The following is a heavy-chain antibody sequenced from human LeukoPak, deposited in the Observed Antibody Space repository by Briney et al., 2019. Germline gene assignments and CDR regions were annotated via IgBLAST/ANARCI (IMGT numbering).Heavy chain of an antibody. CDR3: ARGVYIAAAQYAY. J-gene: IGHJ4*02. Sequence: SETLSLTCIVSGGSISNYYWSWIRQSPGKGLEWIGYIYYSGSTKYNPSLKSRVTMSLDMSKNHFSLKLSSVTAADTAVYYCARGVYIAAAQYAYWGQGTLVTVSS. CDR2: IYYSGST. V-gene: IGHV4-59*01. D-gene: IGHD6-13*01. CDR1: GGSISNYY.